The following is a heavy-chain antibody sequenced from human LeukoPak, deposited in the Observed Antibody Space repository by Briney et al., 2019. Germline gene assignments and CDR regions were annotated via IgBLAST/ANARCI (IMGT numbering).Heavy chain of an antibody. CDR3: ARDSRYSSNWFDP. CDR2: IYYSGST. D-gene: IGHD6-19*01. CDR1: GGSISSYY. V-gene: IGHV4-59*01. J-gene: IGHJ5*02. Sequence: SETLSLTCTVSGGSISSYYWSWIRQPPGKGLEWIGYIYYSGSTNYNPSLKSRVTISVDTSKNQFSLKLSSVTAADTAVYYCARDSRYSSNWFDPWGQGTLVTVSS.